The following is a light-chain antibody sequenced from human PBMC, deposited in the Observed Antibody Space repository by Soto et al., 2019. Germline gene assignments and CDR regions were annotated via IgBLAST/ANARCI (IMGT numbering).Light chain of an antibody. V-gene: IGKV1-5*03. Sequence: IQMPQSPSLPASFGGGRVTDPWPASQSISSWLAGYQQKPGKAPKLLIYKASTLKSGVPSRFSGSGSGTEFTLTISSLQPDDFATYYCQHYNSYSEAFGQGTKVDIK. CDR1: QSISSW. CDR2: KAS. J-gene: IGKJ1*01. CDR3: QHYNSYSEA.